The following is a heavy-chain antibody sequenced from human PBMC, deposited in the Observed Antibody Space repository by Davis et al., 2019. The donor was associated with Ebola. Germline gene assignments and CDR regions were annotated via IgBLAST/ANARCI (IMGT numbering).Heavy chain of an antibody. CDR2: IYYSGST. CDR1: GTSIRPYY. D-gene: IGHD3-10*01. V-gene: IGHV4-39*02. Sequence: SETLSLTCTVSGTSIRPYYWGWIRQPPGKGLEWIGSIYYSGSTYYNPSLKSRVTISVDTSKNQFSLKLSSVTAADTAVYYCARDVLLWFGELFHRPYYFDYWGQETLVTVSS. CDR3: ARDVLLWFGELFHRPYYFDY. J-gene: IGHJ4*02.